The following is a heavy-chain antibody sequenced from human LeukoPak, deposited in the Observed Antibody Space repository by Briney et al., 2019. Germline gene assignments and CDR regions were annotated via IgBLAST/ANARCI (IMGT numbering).Heavy chain of an antibody. CDR2: ISGSGGST. D-gene: IGHD3-9*01. V-gene: IGHV3-23*01. J-gene: IGHJ4*02. CDR3: GHTISEDYFDY. CDR1: GFTFSSYA. Sequence: GGSLRLSCAASGFTFSSYAMSWVRQAPGKGLEWVSAISGSGGSTYYADSVKGRFTISRDNSKNTLYLQMNSLRAEDTAVYYRGHTISEDYFDYWGQGTLVTVSS.